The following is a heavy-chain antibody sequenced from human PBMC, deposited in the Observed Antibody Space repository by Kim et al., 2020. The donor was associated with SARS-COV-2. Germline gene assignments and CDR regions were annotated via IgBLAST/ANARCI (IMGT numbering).Heavy chain of an antibody. V-gene: IGHV4-59*01. J-gene: IGHJ3*02. CDR3: ARRSFGYYDSSGPQAAFDI. CDR1: GGSISSYY. D-gene: IGHD3-22*01. CDR2: IYYSGST. Sequence: SETLSLTCTVSGGSISSYYWSWIRQPPGKGLEWIGYIYYSGSTNYNPSLKSRVTISVDTSKNPFSLQLSSVTAADTAVYYCARRSFGYYDSSGPQAAFDIWGQGTMVTVSS.